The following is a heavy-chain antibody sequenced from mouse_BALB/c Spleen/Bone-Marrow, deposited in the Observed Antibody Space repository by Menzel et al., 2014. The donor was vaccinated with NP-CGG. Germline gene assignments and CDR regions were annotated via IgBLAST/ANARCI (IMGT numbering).Heavy chain of an antibody. CDR3: ARDGNYYFDY. D-gene: IGHD2-1*01. Sequence: VQVVESGAELVKPGAPVKLSCKASGYTFTRYWMNWVKQRPGRGLEWIGRIDPSDSETHYNQKFKDKATLTVDKSSSTAYIQLSSLTSEDSAVYYCARDGNYYFDYWGQGTTLTVSS. CDR1: GYTFTRYW. V-gene: IGHV1-69*02. CDR2: IDPSDSET. J-gene: IGHJ2*01.